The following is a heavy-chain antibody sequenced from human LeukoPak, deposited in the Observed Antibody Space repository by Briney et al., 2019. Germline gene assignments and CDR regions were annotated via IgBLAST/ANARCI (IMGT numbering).Heavy chain of an antibody. J-gene: IGHJ4*02. CDR3: SSGRGYSYGYY. Sequence: KPSETLSLTCTVSGGSISSYYWSWIRQPPGRGLEWIGYIYYSGSTNYNPSLKSRVTISADTSKNQFSLKLSSVTAADTAVYYCSSGRGYSYGYYWGQGTLVTVSS. V-gene: IGHV4-59*01. D-gene: IGHD5-18*01. CDR1: GGSISSYY. CDR2: IYYSGST.